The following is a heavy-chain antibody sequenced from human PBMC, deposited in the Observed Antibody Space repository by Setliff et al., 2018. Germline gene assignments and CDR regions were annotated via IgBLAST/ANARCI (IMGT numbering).Heavy chain of an antibody. Sequence: GESLKISCAASGFTFDDYGMTWVRQAPGKGLEWVSGINYNGGRTRYGDSVKGRFTISRDNAKNSLYLQMNSLRPEDTALYYCARDLRPFTSSMGSVYWGQGTLVTVSS. CDR2: INYNGGRT. D-gene: IGHD3-16*01. CDR3: ARDLRPFTSSMGSVY. V-gene: IGHV3-20*04. CDR1: GFTFDDYG. J-gene: IGHJ4*02.